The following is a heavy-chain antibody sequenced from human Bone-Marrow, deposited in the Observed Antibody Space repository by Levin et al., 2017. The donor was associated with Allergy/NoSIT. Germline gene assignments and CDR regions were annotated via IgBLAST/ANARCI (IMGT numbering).Heavy chain of an antibody. Sequence: VGSLRLSCAASGFTFRNYAMNWVRQAPGKGLEWVSALSEDGTHTYYTDSVKGRFTISRDNSKNTLYLQMNSLRAEDTALYYCAANVGTAMFDYWGRGTLVIVSS. CDR1: GFTFRNYA. D-gene: IGHD5-18*01. CDR2: LSEDGTHT. J-gene: IGHJ4*02. CDR3: AANVGTAMFDY. V-gene: IGHV3-23*01.